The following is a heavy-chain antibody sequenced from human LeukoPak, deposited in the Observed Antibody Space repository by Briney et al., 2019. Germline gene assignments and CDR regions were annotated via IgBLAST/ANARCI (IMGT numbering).Heavy chain of an antibody. J-gene: IGHJ6*03. CDR3: ASRYCSGGSCYSSYYYYYYMDV. CDR1: GGSFSGYY. Sequence: PSETLSLTCAVYGGSFSGYYWSWIRQPPGKGLEWIGEINHSGSTNYNPSLKSRVTISVDTSKNQFSLKLSSVTAADTAVYYCASRYCSGGSCYSSYYYYYYMDVWGKGTTVTVSS. CDR2: INHSGST. V-gene: IGHV4-34*01. D-gene: IGHD2-15*01.